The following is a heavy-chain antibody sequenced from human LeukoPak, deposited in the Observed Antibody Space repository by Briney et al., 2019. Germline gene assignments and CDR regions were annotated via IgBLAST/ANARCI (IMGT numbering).Heavy chain of an antibody. V-gene: IGHV1-2*02. D-gene: IGHD5-18*01. J-gene: IGHJ4*02. Sequence: ASVKVSCKASGYTFTSYYMHWVRQAPGQGLEWMGWINPNSGGTNYAQKFQGRVTMTRDTSISTAYMELSRLRSDDTAVYYCARDPAMATTFDYWGQGTLVTVSS. CDR2: INPNSGGT. CDR1: GYTFTSYY. CDR3: ARDPAMATTFDY.